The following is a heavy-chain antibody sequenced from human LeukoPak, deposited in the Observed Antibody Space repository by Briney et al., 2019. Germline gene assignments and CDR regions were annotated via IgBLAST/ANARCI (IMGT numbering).Heavy chain of an antibody. CDR2: INHSGST. J-gene: IGHJ5*02. CDR1: GGSFSGYY. Sequence: SETLSLTRAVYGGSFSGYYWSWIRQPPGKGLEWIGEINHSGSTNYNPSLKSRVTISVDTSKNQFSLKLSSVTAADTAVYYCARGAKYYDSSGYYSSLSNTRFDPWGQGTLVTVSS. D-gene: IGHD3-22*01. CDR3: ARGAKYYDSSGYYSSLSNTRFDP. V-gene: IGHV4-34*01.